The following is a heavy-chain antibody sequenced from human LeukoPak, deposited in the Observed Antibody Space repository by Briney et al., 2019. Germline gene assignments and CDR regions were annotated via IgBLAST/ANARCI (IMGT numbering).Heavy chain of an antibody. V-gene: IGHV3-74*01. D-gene: IGHD1-1*01. CDR2: INTDGSST. CDR1: GFTFSSYW. J-gene: IGHJ4*02. Sequence: GGSLRLSCAASGFTFSSYWMHWVRQASGKGLVWVSRINTDGSSTSYADSVKGRFTISRDNSRTTLYLQMNSLRAEDTAVYYCAKRATRGDYFDYCGQGTLVTVSS. CDR3: AKRATRGDYFDY.